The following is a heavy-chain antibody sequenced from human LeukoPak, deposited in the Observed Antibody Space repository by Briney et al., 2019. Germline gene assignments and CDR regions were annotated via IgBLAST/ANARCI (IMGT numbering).Heavy chain of an antibody. CDR1: GFTFSSYS. D-gene: IGHD7-27*01. J-gene: IGHJ4*02. CDR3: ARAGLGIPYFDY. Sequence: PGGSLRLSCAASGFTFSSYSMNWVRQAPGKGLEWVSSISSSSSYIYYADSVKGRFTISRDNAKNSLYLQVNSLRAEDTAVYYCARAGLGIPYFDYWGQGTLVTVSS. CDR2: ISSSSSYI. V-gene: IGHV3-21*01.